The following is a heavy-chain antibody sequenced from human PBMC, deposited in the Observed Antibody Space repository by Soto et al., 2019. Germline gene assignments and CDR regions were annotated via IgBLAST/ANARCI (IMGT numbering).Heavy chain of an antibody. Sequence: GASVKVSCKASGYTFTSYGISWVRQAPGQGLEWMGRIIPILGIANYAQKFQGRVTITADKSTSTAYMELSSLRSEDTAVYYCARGGYYDSSGSLDVWGQGTTVTVSS. CDR3: ARGGYYDSSGSLDV. CDR2: IIPILGIA. D-gene: IGHD3-22*01. V-gene: IGHV1-69*04. CDR1: GYTFTSYG. J-gene: IGHJ6*02.